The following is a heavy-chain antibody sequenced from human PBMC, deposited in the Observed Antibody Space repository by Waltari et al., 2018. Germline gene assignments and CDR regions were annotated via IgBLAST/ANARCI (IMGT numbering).Heavy chain of an antibody. Sequence: QVQLQPWGAGLLKPSETLSLTCAVYGGSFSGYYWSWIRQPPGKGLEWIGEINHSGSTNYNPSLKSRVTISVDTSKNQFSMKLSAVTAADTAVYYCARVPSMITFGGVIVDDYWGQGTLVTVSS. CDR2: INHSGST. J-gene: IGHJ4*02. D-gene: IGHD3-16*02. V-gene: IGHV4-34*01. CDR1: GGSFSGYY. CDR3: ARVPSMITFGGVIVDDY.